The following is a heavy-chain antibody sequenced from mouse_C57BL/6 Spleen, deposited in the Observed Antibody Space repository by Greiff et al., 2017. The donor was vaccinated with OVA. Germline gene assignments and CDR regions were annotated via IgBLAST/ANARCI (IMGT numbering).Heavy chain of an antibody. V-gene: IGHV5-17*01. Sequence: EVKLVESGGGLVKSGGSLKLSCAASGFTFSDYGMHWVRQAPEKGLEWVAYISSGSSTIYYADTVKGRFTISRDNAKNTLFLQMTSLRSEDTAMYYCARGRKAMDYWGQGTSVTVSS. J-gene: IGHJ4*01. CDR2: ISSGSSTI. CDR1: GFTFSDYG. CDR3: ARGRKAMDY.